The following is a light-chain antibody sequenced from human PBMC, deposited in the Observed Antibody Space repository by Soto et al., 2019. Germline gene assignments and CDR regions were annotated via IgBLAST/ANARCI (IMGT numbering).Light chain of an antibody. CDR2: KAS. CDR1: QSISSW. J-gene: IGKJ1*01. V-gene: IGKV1-5*03. Sequence: DIQITQSPSTLSASVGDRVTITCRASQSISSWLAWHQKKTGKAPKLLIYKASSLKSEVPSRFRGSGSGTEFTLTISRLQPDDFATYYCQHYNSYSEAFGQGTKVDIK. CDR3: QHYNSYSEA.